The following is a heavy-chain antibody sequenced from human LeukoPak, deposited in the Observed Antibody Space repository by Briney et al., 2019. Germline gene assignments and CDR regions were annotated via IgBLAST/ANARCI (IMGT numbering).Heavy chain of an antibody. CDR2: ISYDGSNK. V-gene: IGHV3-30*04. D-gene: IGHD3-22*01. CDR1: GFTFSSYA. Sequence: PGRSLRLSCAASGFTFSSYAMHWVRQAPGKGLEWVAVISYDGSNKYYADSVKGRFTISRDNSKNTLYLQMNSLRAEDTAVYYCARESSMIVEKYYFDYWGQGTLVT. CDR3: ARESSMIVEKYYFDY. J-gene: IGHJ4*02.